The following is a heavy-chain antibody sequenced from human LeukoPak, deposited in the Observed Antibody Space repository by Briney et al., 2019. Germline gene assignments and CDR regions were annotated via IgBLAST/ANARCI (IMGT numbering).Heavy chain of an antibody. V-gene: IGHV4-59*01. D-gene: IGHD6-13*01. Sequence: KPSETLSLTCSVSGDSISRYYWSWIRQSPGKGPEWIGYWYYGSTKYNPSLKSRVTISPDTSKKQFSLQVGFVNAADAAVYYCARGGPDSSNWYDFNYWGQGTLVTVSS. J-gene: IGHJ4*02. CDR1: GDSISRYY. CDR3: ARGGPDSSNWYDFNY. CDR2: WYYGST.